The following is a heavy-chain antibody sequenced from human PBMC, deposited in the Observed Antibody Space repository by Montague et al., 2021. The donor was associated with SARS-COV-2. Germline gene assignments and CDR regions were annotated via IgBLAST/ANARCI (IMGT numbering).Heavy chain of an antibody. V-gene: IGHV4-34*01. CDR2: INQGGAP. D-gene: IGHD3-9*01. CDR1: RGSFSNYY. J-gene: IGHJ3*02. Sequence: SETLSLTCAVSRGSFSNYYWTWIRQSPGKGLEWIGEINQGGAPNYTPSLKGRVTISLDTSKKQISLKLNSVTVADTAVFFCARGRPVQGSFRHFDSISSGALDIWAKGSLVIVSS. CDR3: ARGRPVQGSFRHFDSISSGALDI.